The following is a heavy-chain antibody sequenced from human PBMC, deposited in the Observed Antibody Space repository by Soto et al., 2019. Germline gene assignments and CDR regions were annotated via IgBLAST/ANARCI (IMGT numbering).Heavy chain of an antibody. Sequence: GGSLRLSCAASGFTFSDYYMSWIRQAPGKGLEWVSYISSSSSYTNYADSVKGRFTISRDNAKNSLYLQMNSLRAEDTAVYYCARDHSSSSSGMDVWGQGTTVTVS. D-gene: IGHD6-13*01. CDR2: ISSSSSYT. V-gene: IGHV3-11*06. CDR1: GFTFSDYY. J-gene: IGHJ6*02. CDR3: ARDHSSSSSGMDV.